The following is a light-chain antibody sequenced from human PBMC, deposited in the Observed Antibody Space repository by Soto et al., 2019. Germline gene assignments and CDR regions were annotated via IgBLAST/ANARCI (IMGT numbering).Light chain of an antibody. J-gene: IGKJ3*01. CDR2: GAS. CDR1: QSVSSN. V-gene: IGKV3-15*01. Sequence: EIVMTQSPATLSVSPGERATLSCRASQSVSSNLAWYQQKPGQAPRLLIYGASTRATGIPARFSGSGSGTEFTLNISSLQSEDFAVYYCHQYNNWPPFTFGPGTKVDIK. CDR3: HQYNNWPPFT.